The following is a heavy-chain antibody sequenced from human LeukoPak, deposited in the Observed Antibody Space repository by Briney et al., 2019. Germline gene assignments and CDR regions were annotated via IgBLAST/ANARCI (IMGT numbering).Heavy chain of an antibody. J-gene: IGHJ3*02. CDR2: ISSTSTYI. CDR3: AREAFDI. CDR1: GFTFSSYS. V-gene: IGHV3-21*01. Sequence: GGSLRLSCAASGFTFSSYSMNWVRQAPGKGLEWVSSISSTSTYIYYADSVQGRFTISRDNTKNSLYLQMNSLRAEDTAVYYCAREAFDIWGQGTMVSVSS.